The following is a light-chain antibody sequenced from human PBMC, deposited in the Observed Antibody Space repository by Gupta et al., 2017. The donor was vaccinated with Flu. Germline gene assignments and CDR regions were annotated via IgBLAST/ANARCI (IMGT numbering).Light chain of an antibody. CDR2: DNN. CDR3: GKWDSSLSAGRWV. J-gene: IGLJ3*02. V-gene: IGLV1-51*01. CDR1: SSNIGNNY. Sequence: QSVLTQPPSVSAAPGQKVTISCSGSSSNIGNNYVSWYQQLPGTAPKLLIYDNNKRPSGIPDRFSGSKSGTSATLGITGLQTGDEADYYCGKWDSSLSAGRWVFGGGTKLTVL.